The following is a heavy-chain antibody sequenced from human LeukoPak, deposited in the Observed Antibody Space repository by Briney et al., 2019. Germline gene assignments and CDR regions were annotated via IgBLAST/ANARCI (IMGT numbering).Heavy chain of an antibody. V-gene: IGHV3-74*01. CDR2: ISSDGSST. D-gene: IGHD6-19*01. J-gene: IGHJ5*02. CDR1: GFTFSSYW. Sequence: PGGSLRLSCAASGFTFSSYWMHWVRQVPGKGLVWLSRISSDGSSTDYADSVKGRFTISRDNTKNTLYLQMNSLRVEDTAVYYCARVLAVAGSSILRSWGRGTLVTVSS. CDR3: ARVLAVAGSSILRS.